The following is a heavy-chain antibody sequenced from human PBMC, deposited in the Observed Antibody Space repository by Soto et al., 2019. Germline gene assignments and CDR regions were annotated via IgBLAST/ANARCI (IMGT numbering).Heavy chain of an antibody. J-gene: IGHJ4*02. CDR3: VHTAGWLHRY. CDR1: GFSLSDFAVG. CDR2: IYSDGNK. Sequence: HITLKESGPTLVKPTQTLTLTCTLSGFSLSDFAVGVAWVRRPPGKALEWLALIYSDGNKCYSPSLKTRLTISTDTSKDHVVLTMTNMDPLDTATYFCVHTAGWLHRYWGQGTQVTVSS. V-gene: IGHV2-5*02. D-gene: IGHD5-12*01.